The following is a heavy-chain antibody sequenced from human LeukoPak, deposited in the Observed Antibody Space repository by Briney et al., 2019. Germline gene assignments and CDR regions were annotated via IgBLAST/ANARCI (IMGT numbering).Heavy chain of an antibody. CDR2: IRYDGTTK. Sequence: GGSLRLSCAASGFTFSSYWMHWVRQAPGKGLEWVAFIRYDGTTKYYADSVKGRFTISRDTSKNTLYLQMNILRAEDTAVYYCAKDLGGEYNIFDYWGQGTLVTVSS. D-gene: IGHD3-9*01. CDR3: AKDLGGEYNIFDY. J-gene: IGHJ4*02. CDR1: GFTFSSYW. V-gene: IGHV3-30*02.